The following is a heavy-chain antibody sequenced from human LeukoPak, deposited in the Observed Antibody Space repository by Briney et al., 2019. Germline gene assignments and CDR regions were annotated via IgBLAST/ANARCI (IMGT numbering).Heavy chain of an antibody. CDR1: GGSISSYY. V-gene: IGHV4-4*07. D-gene: IGHD6-19*01. Sequence: SETLSLTCTVSGGSISSYYGSWIRQPAGKGLEWIGRIYTSGSTNYNPSLKSRVTMSVDTSKNLFVLKLSSVTAADTAVYYCARGEPPQWLDYWGQGTLVTVSS. J-gene: IGHJ4*02. CDR2: IYTSGST. CDR3: ARGEPPQWLDY.